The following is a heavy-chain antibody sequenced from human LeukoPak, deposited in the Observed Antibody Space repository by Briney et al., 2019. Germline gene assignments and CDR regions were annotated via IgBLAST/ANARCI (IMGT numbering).Heavy chain of an antibody. CDR1: GFTFSSYG. V-gene: IGHV3-30*18. CDR3: AKDLERHIVVVTASAVDY. Sequence: GGSLRLSCEASGFTFSSYGMHWVRQAPGKGLEWVAIISYDGNNKYYADSVKGRFTISRDNSKNTLYLQMNSLRAEDTAVYYCAKDLERHIVVVTASAVDYWGQGTLVTVSS. D-gene: IGHD2-21*02. J-gene: IGHJ4*02. CDR2: ISYDGNNK.